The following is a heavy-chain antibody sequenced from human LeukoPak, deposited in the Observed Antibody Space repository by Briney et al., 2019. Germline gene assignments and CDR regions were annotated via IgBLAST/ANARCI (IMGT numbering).Heavy chain of an antibody. CDR1: VFTFSSYW. V-gene: IGHV3-7*01. D-gene: IGHD3-22*01. CDR2: IKQDGREK. Sequence: GGSLRLSCAASVFTFSSYWMSRVRQAPGKGLEGVANIKQDGREKYYVDSVHGRFTISRENANTSLYLHMHSLSAEDTAVSYCASDRYYDSRGSYDYWGQGTLVTVSS. J-gene: IGHJ4*02. CDR3: ASDRYYDSRGSYDY.